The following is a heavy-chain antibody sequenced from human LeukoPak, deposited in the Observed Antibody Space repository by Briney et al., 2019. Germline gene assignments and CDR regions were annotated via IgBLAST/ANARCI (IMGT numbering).Heavy chain of an antibody. CDR2: IYTSGST. CDR3: AGHYYDSSGYYPFFDY. J-gene: IGHJ4*02. CDR1: GGSISSGSYY. V-gene: IGHV4-61*02. D-gene: IGHD3-22*01. Sequence: SSATLSLTCTVSGGSISSGSYYWSWIRQPAGKGLEWIGRIYTSGSTNYNPSLKSRVTISVDTSKNQFSLKLSSVTAADTAVYYCAGHYYDSSGYYPFFDYWGQGTLVSVSS.